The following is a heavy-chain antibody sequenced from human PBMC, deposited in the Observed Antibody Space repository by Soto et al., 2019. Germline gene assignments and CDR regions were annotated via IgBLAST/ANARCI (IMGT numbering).Heavy chain of an antibody. J-gene: IGHJ4*02. D-gene: IGHD3-22*01. CDR2: ISGSGGST. Sequence: PGGSLRLSCAASGFTFSSYAMSWVRQAPGKGLEWVSAISGSGGSTYYADSVKGRFTISRDNSKNTLYLQMNSLRAEDTAVYYCAKETGDYYYVSSGYYLQPYFFDYRGQGTLVTVSS. CDR1: GFTFSSYA. CDR3: AKETGDYYYVSSGYYLQPYFFDY. V-gene: IGHV3-23*01.